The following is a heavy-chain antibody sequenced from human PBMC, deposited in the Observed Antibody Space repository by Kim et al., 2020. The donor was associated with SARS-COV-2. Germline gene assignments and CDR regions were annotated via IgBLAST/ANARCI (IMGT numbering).Heavy chain of an antibody. J-gene: IGHJ1*01. Sequence: ASVKVSCKASGYSFTSYGIHWVRQAPGQSLEWMAWISAANDNTKYSQKFQGRVTITRDTSASTAYMELRSLKSEDTAVYFCARGAGIASAGPTFQHWGQGTLVTVSS. V-gene: IGHV1-3*01. CDR2: ISAANDNT. D-gene: IGHD6-13*01. CDR1: GYSFTSYG. CDR3: ARGAGIASAGPTFQH.